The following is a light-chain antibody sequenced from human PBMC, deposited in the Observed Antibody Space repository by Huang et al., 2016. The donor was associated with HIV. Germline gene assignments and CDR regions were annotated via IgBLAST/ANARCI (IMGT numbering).Light chain of an antibody. CDR1: QNINTY. V-gene: IGKV1-39*01. CDR3: QQGYSALIT. Sequence: DILLTQSPSSLSASVGDRVTITCRASQNINTYLNWYQLKPGKAPNLLIHSASTLQTGVPSSGSGGGSGTDFTLTVNSLQPEDSATYYCQQGYSALITFGQGTRL. CDR2: SAS. J-gene: IGKJ5*01.